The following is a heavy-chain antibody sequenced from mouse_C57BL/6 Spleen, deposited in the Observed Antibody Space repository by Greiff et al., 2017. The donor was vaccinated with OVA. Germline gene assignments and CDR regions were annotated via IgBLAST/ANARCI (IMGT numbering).Heavy chain of an antibody. CDR3: ARRDYDYNLFAY. Sequence: EVQLQQSGPELVKPGASVKISCKASGYTFTDYYMNWVKQSHGKSLEWIGDINPNNGGTSYNQKFKGKATLTVDKSSSTAYMELRSLTSEDSAVYYCARRDYDYNLFAYWGQGTLVTVSA. V-gene: IGHV1-26*01. J-gene: IGHJ3*01. D-gene: IGHD2-4*01. CDR2: INPNNGGT. CDR1: GYTFTDYY.